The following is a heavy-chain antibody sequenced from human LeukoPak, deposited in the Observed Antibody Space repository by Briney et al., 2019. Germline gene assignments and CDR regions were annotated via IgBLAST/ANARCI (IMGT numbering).Heavy chain of an antibody. Sequence: LTGGSLRLSCGASGFPFSRYWMNWVRQGPGTGLVWVARISIDGTITTYADSVEGRFTISRDNAKNTLYLQMNSLRAEDTAVYYCARARRNNFDYWGQGTLVTVSS. J-gene: IGHJ4*02. D-gene: IGHD1/OR15-1a*01. V-gene: IGHV3-74*01. CDR1: GFPFSRYW. CDR3: ARARRNNFDY. CDR2: ISIDGTIT.